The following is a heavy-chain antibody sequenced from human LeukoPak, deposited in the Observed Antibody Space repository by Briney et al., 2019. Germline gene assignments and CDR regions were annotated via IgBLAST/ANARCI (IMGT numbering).Heavy chain of an antibody. CDR1: GYTFTSYA. Sequence: ASVKVSCKASGYTFTSYAISLVRQAPGQGLECMGWISAYNGNTYYAQNFQGRVTMTADTSTSTAYMELRSLRSDDTAVYYCARVSYNWFDPWGQGTLLTVS. CDR2: ISAYNGNT. J-gene: IGHJ5*02. D-gene: IGHD6-6*01. CDR3: ARVSYNWFDP. V-gene: IGHV1-18*01.